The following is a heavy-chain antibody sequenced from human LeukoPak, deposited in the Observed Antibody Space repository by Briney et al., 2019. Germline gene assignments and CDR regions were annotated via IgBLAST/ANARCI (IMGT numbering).Heavy chain of an antibody. Sequence: PGGSLRLSCAASGFTFSSYAMSWVRQAPGKGLEGVSGISANGDTTKYADSVKGRFTISRDNSKHTVFLQMNSLRADDTAVYYCAKEGRIAAGTGDYFDCWGQGTLVTVSS. V-gene: IGHV3-23*01. CDR3: AKEGRIAAGTGDYFDC. D-gene: IGHD6-13*01. J-gene: IGHJ4*02. CDR2: ISANGDTT. CDR1: GFTFSSYA.